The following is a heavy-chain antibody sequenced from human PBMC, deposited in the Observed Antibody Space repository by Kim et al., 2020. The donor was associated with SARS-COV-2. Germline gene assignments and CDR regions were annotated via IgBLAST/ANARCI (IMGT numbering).Heavy chain of an antibody. CDR3: ARLRERYADLDF. D-gene: IGHD1-26*01. CDR2: IYYSGST. J-gene: IGHJ4*02. Sequence: SETLSLTCAVSGGSLSSSYYYWGWIRQPPGKGLEWLGSIYYSGSTFYSPSLKSRVTISVDTSKNQFSLKLNSVTAADTAVYYCARLRERYADLDFWGQGILVTVSS. CDR1: GGSLSSSYYY. V-gene: IGHV4-39*01.